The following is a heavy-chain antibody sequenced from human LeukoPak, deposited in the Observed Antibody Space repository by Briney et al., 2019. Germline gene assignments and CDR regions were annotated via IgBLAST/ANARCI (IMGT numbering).Heavy chain of an antibody. Sequence: GGSLRLSCAASGFTFSSYGMHWVRQAPGKGLEWVAFIRYDGSNKYYADSVKGRFTISRDNAKNSLYLQMNSLRAEDTALYYCARVGCSSTSCHYYYYYYYHMDVWGKGTTVTVSS. CDR3: ARVGCSSTSCHYYYYYYYHMDV. D-gene: IGHD2-2*01. J-gene: IGHJ6*03. V-gene: IGHV3-30*02. CDR1: GFTFSSYG. CDR2: IRYDGSNK.